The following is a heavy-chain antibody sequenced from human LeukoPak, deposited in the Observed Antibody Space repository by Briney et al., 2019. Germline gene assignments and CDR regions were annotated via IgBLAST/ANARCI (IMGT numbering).Heavy chain of an antibody. Sequence: PGGSLRLSCAASGFTFSIYAMNWVRQAPGKGLEWVSYISSGSSTINYADSVKGRFTISRDNAKNSLYLQMNSLRAEDTAVYYCARGRWFGELGYWGRGALVTVSS. CDR2: ISSGSSTI. V-gene: IGHV3-48*01. CDR1: GFTFSIYA. J-gene: IGHJ4*02. CDR3: ARGRWFGELGY. D-gene: IGHD3-10*01.